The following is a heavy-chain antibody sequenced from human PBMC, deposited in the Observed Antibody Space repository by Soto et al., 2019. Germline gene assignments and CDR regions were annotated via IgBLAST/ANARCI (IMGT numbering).Heavy chain of an antibody. Sequence: QVQLVESGGGVVQPGRSLRLSCAASGFTFSSYGMHWVRQAPGKGLEWVAVISYDGSIKYYADSVKGRFTISRDNSKNTLYLQMNSLRAEDTAVYYCAKDLLPDGFDYWGQGTLVTVSS. J-gene: IGHJ4*02. CDR1: GFTFSSYG. V-gene: IGHV3-30*18. CDR3: AKDLLPDGFDY. CDR2: ISYDGSIK.